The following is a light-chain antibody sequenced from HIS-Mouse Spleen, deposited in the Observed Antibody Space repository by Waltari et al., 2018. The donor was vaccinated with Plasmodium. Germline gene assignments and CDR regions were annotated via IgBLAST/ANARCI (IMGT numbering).Light chain of an antibody. J-gene: IGLJ3*02. CDR1: SRDVGSYNL. CDR2: EGS. V-gene: IGLV2-23*03. CDR3: CSYAGSSTFV. Sequence: QSALTQPASVSGSPGQSITISCPGTSRDVGSYNLVSWYQQHPGKAPKLMIYEGSKRPSGVSNRFSGSKSGNTASLTISGLQAEEEADYYCCSYAGSSTFVFGGGTKLTVL.